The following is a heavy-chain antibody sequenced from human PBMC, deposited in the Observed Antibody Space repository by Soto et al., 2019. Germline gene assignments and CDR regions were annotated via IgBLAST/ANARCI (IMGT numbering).Heavy chain of an antibody. CDR1: GFTFSSYW. Sequence: AGGSLRLSCAASGFTFSSYWMHWVRQAAGKGLEYVSGISSNGAGTYYAESVKDRFTISRDNSGNTLFLQVNSLTGEDTAVYYCVKDRRSTRRAMDVWGQGTTVTVS. CDR3: VKDRRSTRRAMDV. CDR2: ISSNGAGT. J-gene: IGHJ6*02. V-gene: IGHV3-64D*06. D-gene: IGHD2-2*01.